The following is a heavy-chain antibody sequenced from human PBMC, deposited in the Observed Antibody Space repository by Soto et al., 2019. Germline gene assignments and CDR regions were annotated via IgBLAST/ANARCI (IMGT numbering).Heavy chain of an antibody. CDR1: GFTFSSYG. CDR2: IWYDGSNK. Sequence: VGSLRLSCAASGFTFSSYGMHWVRQARGKGLEWVAVIWYDGSNKYYADSVKGRFTISRDNSKNTLYLQMNSLRAEDTAVYYCARANYVWGSYRPDYWGQGTLVTVSS. CDR3: ARANYVWGSYRPDY. D-gene: IGHD3-16*02. V-gene: IGHV3-33*01. J-gene: IGHJ4*02.